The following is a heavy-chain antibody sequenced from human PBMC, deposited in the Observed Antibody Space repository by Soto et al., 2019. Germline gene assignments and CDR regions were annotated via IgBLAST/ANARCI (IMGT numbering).Heavy chain of an antibody. CDR2: ILYDESDQ. CDR3: AKDGTRLWSKHYYFDS. Sequence: QVQLVESGGGVVQPGRSLRLSCSASGFTFSDYTMHWVRQAPGRGLEWVAIILYDESDQYYSDSVKGRFTISRDNSKNTLYLQMHSLTTEDTAVYYCAKDGTRLWSKHYYFDSWGQGARVTVSS. D-gene: IGHD1-26*01. CDR1: GFTFSDYT. V-gene: IGHV3-30*18. J-gene: IGHJ4*02.